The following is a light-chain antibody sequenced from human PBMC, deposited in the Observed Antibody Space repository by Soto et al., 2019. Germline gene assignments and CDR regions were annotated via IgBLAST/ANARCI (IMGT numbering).Light chain of an antibody. J-gene: IGKJ1*01. V-gene: IGKV1-5*01. CDR2: DAS. CDR1: QRGGWY. Sequence: DIQMTQSPSTLSASVGDRVTITCRASQRGGWYLAWYQKKPGKAPKLLIYDASSLESGVPSRFSGSGYGTGFSLTISSLQSDDFETHHCQQDSTYTWTFGQGNTVEIQ. CDR3: QQDSTYTWT.